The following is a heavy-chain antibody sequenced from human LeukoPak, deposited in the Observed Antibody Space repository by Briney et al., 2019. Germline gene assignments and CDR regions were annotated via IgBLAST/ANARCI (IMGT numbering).Heavy chain of an antibody. CDR3: ARQHRYVGV. Sequence: PSETLSLTCTVSGGSLSSYYWSWLRQPPGKGLEWIGYIFYSGSIDYNPSLKSRVTISVDTSKNQFSLKLTSVTAADTAVYYCARQHRYVGVWGQGTMVTVSS. V-gene: IGHV4-59*08. D-gene: IGHD5-12*01. J-gene: IGHJ3*01. CDR1: GGSLSSYY. CDR2: IFYSGSI.